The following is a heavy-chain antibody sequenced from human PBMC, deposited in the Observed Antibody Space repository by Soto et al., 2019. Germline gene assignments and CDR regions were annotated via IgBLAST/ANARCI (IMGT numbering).Heavy chain of an antibody. CDR3: AKDLVKQQLFSLVDY. J-gene: IGHJ4*02. CDR2: ISHDGSNK. V-gene: IGHV3-30*18. CDR1: GFTFNSYD. D-gene: IGHD6-13*01. Sequence: GESLKISCAASGFTFNSYDMHWVHQAPGKGLEWVAVISHDGSNKYYADSVKGRFSISRDNSKNTLYLQMNSLRVEDTAVYYCAKDLVKQQLFSLVDYWGQGILVTVSS.